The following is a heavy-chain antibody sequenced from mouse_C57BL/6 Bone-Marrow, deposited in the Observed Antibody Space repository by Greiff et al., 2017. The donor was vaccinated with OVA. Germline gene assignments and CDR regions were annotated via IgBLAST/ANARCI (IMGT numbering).Heavy chain of an antibody. J-gene: IGHJ2*01. V-gene: IGHV1-82*01. Sequence: QVQLQQSGPELVKPGASVKISCKASGYAFSSSWMNWVKQRPGKGLEWIGRIYPGDGDTNYNGKFKGKATLTADKSSSTAYMQLSSLTSEDSAVYFCARMGGLVPIDYWGQGTTLTVSS. CDR3: ARMGGLVPIDY. CDR1: GYAFSSSW. CDR2: IYPGDGDT. D-gene: IGHD6-2*01.